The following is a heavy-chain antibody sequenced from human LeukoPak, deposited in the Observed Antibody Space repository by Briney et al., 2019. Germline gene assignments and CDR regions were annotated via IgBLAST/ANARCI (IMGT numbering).Heavy chain of an antibody. CDR3: ARYRFVVGATDSFDI. V-gene: IGHV3-23*01. D-gene: IGHD1-26*01. CDR2: ISGSGTNT. Sequence: GGSPRLSCAASGFTVSSNYMSWVRQAPGKGLEWVSGISGSGTNTYYADSVKGRFTISRDNSKNTLYMQMNRLRAEDTALYYCARYRFVVGATDSFDIWGQGIMVTVSS. CDR1: GFTVSSNY. J-gene: IGHJ3*02.